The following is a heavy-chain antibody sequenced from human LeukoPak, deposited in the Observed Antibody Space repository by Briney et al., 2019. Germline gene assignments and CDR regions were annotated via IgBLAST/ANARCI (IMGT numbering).Heavy chain of an antibody. Sequence: ASVKVSCKSSGYSFTSYGNSWVRQAPGQGLEWVGLISAYNGNTNYAQKLQGRVTMTTDTSTSTAYMELRSLRSHDAALYYCARGAGYCSGGSCYKNWFDPWGQGTLVPVSS. J-gene: IGHJ5*02. CDR3: ARGAGYCSGGSCYKNWFDP. CDR1: GYSFTSYG. CDR2: ISAYNGNT. D-gene: IGHD2-15*01. V-gene: IGHV1-18*01.